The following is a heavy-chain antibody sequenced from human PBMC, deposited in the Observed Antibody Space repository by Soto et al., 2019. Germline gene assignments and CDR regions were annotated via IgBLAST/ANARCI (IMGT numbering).Heavy chain of an antibody. J-gene: IGHJ6*02. D-gene: IGHD4-17*01. CDR1: GFTFSSYA. V-gene: IGHV3-23*01. CDR2: ISGSGGST. CDR3: AKYISLGDYLRGMDV. Sequence: GGSLRLSCAASGFTFSSYAMSWVRQAPGKGLEWVSAISGSGGSTYYADSVKGRFTISRDNSKNTLYLQMNSLRAEDTAVYYCAKYISLGDYLRGMDVWGQGTTVTVSS.